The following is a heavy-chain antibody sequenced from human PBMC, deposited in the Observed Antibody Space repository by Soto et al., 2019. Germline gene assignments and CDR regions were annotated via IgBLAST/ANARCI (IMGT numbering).Heavy chain of an antibody. CDR3: AHRHNPGGSMWYYFDY. D-gene: IGHD2-21*01. Sequence: QLTLKESGPTLVKPTQTLTLTCTFSGFSLSTSGVGVGWIRQPPGKALEWLALIYWNDDKRYSPSLKSRLTSAKDTSKNQVVLTMTNMDPVDTATYYCAHRHNPGGSMWYYFDYWGQGTLVTVSS. CDR1: GFSLSTSGVG. CDR2: IYWNDDK. J-gene: IGHJ4*02. V-gene: IGHV2-5*01.